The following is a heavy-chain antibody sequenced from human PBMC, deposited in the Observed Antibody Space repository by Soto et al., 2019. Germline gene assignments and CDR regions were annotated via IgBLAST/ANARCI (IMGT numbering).Heavy chain of an antibody. V-gene: IGHV1-3*01. CDR2: INAGNGNT. J-gene: IGHJ5*02. CDR1: GYTFTSYA. CDR3: ARGDSSCWPYNWFDP. D-gene: IGHD6-13*01. Sequence: QVQLVQSGAEVKKPGASVKVSCKASGYTFTSYAMHWVRQAPGQRLEWMGWINAGNGNTKYSQKFQGRVTITRDTSASTAYMELSSLRSEDRAVYYCARGDSSCWPYNWFDPWGQGSLVTVSS.